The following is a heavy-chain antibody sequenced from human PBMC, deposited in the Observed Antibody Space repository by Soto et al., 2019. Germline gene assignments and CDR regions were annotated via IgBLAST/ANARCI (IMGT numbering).Heavy chain of an antibody. D-gene: IGHD6-13*01. CDR2: ISAYNGNT. Sequence: GASVKVSCKASGYTFTSYGISWVRQAPGQGLEWMGWISAYNGNTNYAQKLQGRVTMTTDTSTSTAYMELRSLRSDDTAVYYCARDSPQMEYSSSWYYYYYYGMDVWGQGTTVTVSS. J-gene: IGHJ6*02. CDR1: GYTFTSYG. V-gene: IGHV1-18*01. CDR3: ARDSPQMEYSSSWYYYYYYGMDV.